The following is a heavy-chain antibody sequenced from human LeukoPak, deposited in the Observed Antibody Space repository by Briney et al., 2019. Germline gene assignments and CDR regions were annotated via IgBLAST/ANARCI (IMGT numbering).Heavy chain of an antibody. CDR1: GFTFGDYA. Sequence: GGSLRLSCTASGFTFGDYAMSWVRQAPGKGLEWVGFIRSKAYGGTTEYAASVKGRFTISRDDSKSIAYLQMNSLKTEDTAVYCRTSCLSSTSCNSYYYYMDVWGKGTTVTVSS. D-gene: IGHD2-2*01. V-gene: IGHV3-49*04. J-gene: IGHJ6*03. CDR3: TSCLSSTSCNSYYYYMDV. CDR2: IRSKAYGGTT.